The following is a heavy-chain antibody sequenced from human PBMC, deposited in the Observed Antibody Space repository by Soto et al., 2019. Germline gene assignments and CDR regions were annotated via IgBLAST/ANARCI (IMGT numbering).Heavy chain of an antibody. CDR2: IWYDGSNK. V-gene: IGHV3-33*01. CDR3: ARDCDYGDYGGCFDY. Sequence: QVQLVESGGGVVQPGRSLRLSCAASGFTFSSYGMHWVRQAPGKGLAWVAVIWYDGSNKYYADSVKGRFTISRDNSKNTLYLQMNSLRAEDTAVYYCARDCDYGDYGGCFDYWGQGTLVTVSS. J-gene: IGHJ4*02. D-gene: IGHD4-17*01. CDR1: GFTFSSYG.